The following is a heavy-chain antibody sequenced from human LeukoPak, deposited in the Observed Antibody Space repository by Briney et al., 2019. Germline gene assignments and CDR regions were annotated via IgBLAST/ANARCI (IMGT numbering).Heavy chain of an antibody. CDR3: ARGIPAAAGGNWFDP. J-gene: IGHJ5*02. CDR2: MNLNSGNT. Sequence: AAVKVSCKASGYTFTSYDIKWVRQATGQGLGWMGGMNLNSGNTDYAQKFQGRVTMTSDTSISTVYTELSSLRSEDTAVYYCARGIPAAAGGNWFDPWRQRTLVTVSS. V-gene: IGHV1-8*01. CDR1: GYTFTSYD. D-gene: IGHD6-25*01.